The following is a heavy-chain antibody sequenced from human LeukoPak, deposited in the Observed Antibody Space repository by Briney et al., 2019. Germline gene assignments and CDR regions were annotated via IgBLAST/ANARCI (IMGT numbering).Heavy chain of an antibody. CDR1: GFTFSSYA. Sequence: PGGSLRLSCAASGFTFSSYAISWVRQPPGKGLEWIGEINHSGSTNYNPSLKSRVTISVDTSKNQFSLKLSSVTAADTAVYYCARHRVLSGSGSYRKVGRWFDPWGQGTLVTVSS. D-gene: IGHD3-10*01. V-gene: IGHV4-34*01. J-gene: IGHJ5*02. CDR3: ARHRVLSGSGSYRKVGRWFDP. CDR2: INHSGST.